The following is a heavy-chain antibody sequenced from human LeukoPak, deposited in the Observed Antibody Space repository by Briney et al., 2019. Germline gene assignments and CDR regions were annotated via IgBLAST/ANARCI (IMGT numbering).Heavy chain of an antibody. V-gene: IGHV3-74*01. CDR2: INSDGSST. CDR3: AKTVNYYHSSGYYRGYFDY. Sequence: PGGSLRLSCAASGFTFSRYWMHWVRQAPGKGLVWVSRINSDGSSTSYADSVKGRFTISRDNAKNTLYLQMNSLRAEDTAVYYCAKTVNYYHSSGYYRGYFDYWGQGTLVTVSS. J-gene: IGHJ4*02. CDR1: GFTFSRYW. D-gene: IGHD3-22*01.